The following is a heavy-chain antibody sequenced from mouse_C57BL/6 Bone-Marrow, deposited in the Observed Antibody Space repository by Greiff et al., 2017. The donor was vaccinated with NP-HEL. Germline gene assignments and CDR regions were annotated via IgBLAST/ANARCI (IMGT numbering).Heavy chain of an antibody. V-gene: IGHV1-9*01. CDR1: GYTFTGYW. D-gene: IGHD2-3*01. CDR3: ARFYDGYIYYYAMDY. Sequence: QVQLQQSGAELMKPGASVKLSCKATGYTFTGYWIEWVKQRPGHGLEWIGEILPGSGSTNYNGKFKGKATFTADTSSNTAYMQLSSLTTEDSAIYYCARFYDGYIYYYAMDYWGQGTSVTVSS. J-gene: IGHJ4*01. CDR2: ILPGSGST.